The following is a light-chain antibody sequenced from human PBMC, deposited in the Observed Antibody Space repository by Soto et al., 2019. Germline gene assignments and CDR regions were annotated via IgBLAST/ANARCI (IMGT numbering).Light chain of an antibody. Sequence: DIQMTQSPYTLSASVGDRVTITCRASQTINSWVAWYQQKPGKAPKLQIHKASSLESGVPSRFSDSVSRTEFTLTINSLQPDDFATYYCHQYNSHPLTFGPGTKVDI. J-gene: IGKJ3*01. CDR1: QTINSW. CDR3: HQYNSHPLT. CDR2: KAS. V-gene: IGKV1-5*03.